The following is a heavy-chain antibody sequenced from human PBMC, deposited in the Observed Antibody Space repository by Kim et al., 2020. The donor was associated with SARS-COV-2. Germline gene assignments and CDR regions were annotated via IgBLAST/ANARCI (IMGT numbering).Heavy chain of an antibody. V-gene: IGHV3-43*02. CDR3: AKRPAGSTSRAPYFDC. J-gene: IGHJ4*02. Sequence: GGSLRLSCAASGFTFDDFAMHWVRQAPGKGLEWVSLINGNGGSTYYADSVKGRFTISRDNSKNSLYLQMNSLRTEDTALYYCAKRPAGSTSRAPYFDCWGQGTLVTVSS. CDR1: GFTFDDFA. CDR2: INGNGGST. D-gene: IGHD2-2*01.